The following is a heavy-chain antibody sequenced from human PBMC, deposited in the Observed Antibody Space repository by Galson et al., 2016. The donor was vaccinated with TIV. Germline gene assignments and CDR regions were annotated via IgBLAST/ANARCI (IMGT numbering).Heavy chain of an antibody. CDR3: VREADYGSGSLYFDY. CDR1: GYSFTAYT. V-gene: IGHV1-3*04. D-gene: IGHD3-10*01. Sequence: SVKVSCKASGYSFTAYTMHWVRQAPGERLEWMGWINIRNGYTKCSQNFEARVTITRDSSATTAFMEVGSLSSEDTAIYYCVREADYGSGSLYFDYWGQGTLVTVSS. CDR2: INIRNGYT. J-gene: IGHJ4*02.